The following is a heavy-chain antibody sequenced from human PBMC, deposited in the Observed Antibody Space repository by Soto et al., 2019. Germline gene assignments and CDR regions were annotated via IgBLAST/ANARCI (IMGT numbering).Heavy chain of an antibody. Sequence: QVQLVQSGAEVKKPGSSVKVSCKASGGTFSSYAISWVRQAPGQGLEWMGGIIPIFGTANYAQKFQGRVTITADKATSTAYMELSSLRYEDTAVYYCAREEHYDFWSGYPPYYYYGMDVWGQGTTVTVSS. CDR3: AREEHYDFWSGYPPYYYYGMDV. CDR2: IIPIFGTA. V-gene: IGHV1-69*06. CDR1: GGTFSSYA. J-gene: IGHJ6*02. D-gene: IGHD3-3*01.